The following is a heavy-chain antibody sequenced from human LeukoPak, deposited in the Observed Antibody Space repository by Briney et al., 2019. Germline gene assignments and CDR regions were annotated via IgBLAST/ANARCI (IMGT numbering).Heavy chain of an antibody. Sequence: ASVKVSCKASGYTFTNHYMHWVRQAPGQGLEWMGRINPSGGSANYAQKFQGRVTMTRDTSTSTVYMELSSLRSEDTAVYYCARQGTYSNAIGLGYRGQGTLVTVSS. CDR3: ARQGTYSNAIGLGY. CDR1: GYTFTNHY. CDR2: INPSGGSA. D-gene: IGHD6-13*01. V-gene: IGHV1-46*01. J-gene: IGHJ4*02.